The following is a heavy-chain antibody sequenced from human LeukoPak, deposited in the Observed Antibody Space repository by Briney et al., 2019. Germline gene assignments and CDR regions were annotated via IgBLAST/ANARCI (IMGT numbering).Heavy chain of an antibody. V-gene: IGHV3-74*01. Sequence: GGSLRLSCAASGFTFSSYWMHWVRQAPGKGLVWVSRINGDGSTTTYADSVKGRFTISRDNAKNSLYLQMNSLTAEDTAVYYCARDPYSGSYSADVYYYYMDVWGKGTTVTVSS. D-gene: IGHD1-26*01. CDR3: ARDPYSGSYSADVYYYYMDV. CDR1: GFTFSSYW. J-gene: IGHJ6*03. CDR2: INGDGSTT.